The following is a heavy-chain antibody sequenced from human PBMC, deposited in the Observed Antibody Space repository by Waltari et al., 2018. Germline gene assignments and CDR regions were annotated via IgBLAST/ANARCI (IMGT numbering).Heavy chain of an antibody. D-gene: IGHD4-4*01. CDR1: GGTFSSYA. Sequence: QVQLVQSGAEVKKPGSSVKVSCKASGGTFSSYAISGVRQAPGHGLEWMGGIIPIFGTANYAQKFQGRVTITTDESTSTAYMELSSLRSEDTAVYYCARLSDYITARKRGDAFDIWGQGTMVTVSS. V-gene: IGHV1-69*05. J-gene: IGHJ3*02. CDR3: ARLSDYITARKRGDAFDI. CDR2: IIPIFGTA.